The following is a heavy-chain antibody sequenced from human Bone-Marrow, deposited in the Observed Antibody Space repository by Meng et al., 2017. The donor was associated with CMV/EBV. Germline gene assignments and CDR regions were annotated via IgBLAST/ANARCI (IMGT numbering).Heavy chain of an antibody. CDR3: APYDFWSGFT. D-gene: IGHD3-3*01. Sequence: GGSLRLSCAASGFTFSSYEMNWVRQAPGKGLEWVSYISSSGSTIYYADSVKGRFTISRDNAKNSLYLQMNSLRAEDTAVYYCAPYDFWSGFTWGQGTLVTGSS. CDR1: GFTFSSYE. CDR2: ISSSGSTI. V-gene: IGHV3-48*03. J-gene: IGHJ5*02.